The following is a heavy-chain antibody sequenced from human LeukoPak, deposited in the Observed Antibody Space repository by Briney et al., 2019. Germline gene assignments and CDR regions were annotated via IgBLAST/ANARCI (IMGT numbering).Heavy chain of an antibody. CDR1: GYSISSGYY. CDR2: IYHSGST. Sequence: SETLSLTCALSGYSISSGYYWGWIGNPPGKGLEWIGSIYHSGSTYYNPSIKSRVTISVDTSKNKFSLKLGSVTAADTAVYYCAGRASGVDWFDPWGQGTLVTVSS. J-gene: IGHJ5*02. CDR3: AGRASGVDWFDP. V-gene: IGHV4-38-2*01. D-gene: IGHD2-15*01.